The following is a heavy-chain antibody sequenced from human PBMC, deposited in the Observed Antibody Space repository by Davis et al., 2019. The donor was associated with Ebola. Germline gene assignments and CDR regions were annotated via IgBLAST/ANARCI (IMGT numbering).Heavy chain of an antibody. D-gene: IGHD3-16*02. CDR3: ARARYYDYIWGSYRSYYYYGMDV. CDR2: INHSGST. J-gene: IGHJ6*02. CDR1: GGSFSGYY. Sequence: PSETLSLTCAVYGGSFSGYYWSWIRQPPGKGLEWIGEINHSGSTNYNPSLKSRVTISVDTSKNQFSLKLSSVTAADTAVYYCARARYYDYIWGSYRSYYYYGMDVWGQGTTVTVSS. V-gene: IGHV4-34*01.